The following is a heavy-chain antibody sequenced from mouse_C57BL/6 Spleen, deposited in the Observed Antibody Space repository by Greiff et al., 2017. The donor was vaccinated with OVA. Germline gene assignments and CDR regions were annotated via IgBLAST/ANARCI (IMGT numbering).Heavy chain of an antibody. CDR2: IHPNSGST. CDR1: GYTFTSYW. D-gene: IGHD1-1*01. CDR3: ARAITTVEVDWYFED. J-gene: IGHJ1*03. V-gene: IGHV1-64*01. Sequence: QVQLQQPGAELVKPGASVKLCCKASGYTFTSYWMHWVKQRPGQGLEWIGMIHPNSGSTNYNEKFKSKATLTVDKSSSTAYMQLSSLTSEDSAVYYCARAITTVEVDWYFEDWGTGTTVTVSS.